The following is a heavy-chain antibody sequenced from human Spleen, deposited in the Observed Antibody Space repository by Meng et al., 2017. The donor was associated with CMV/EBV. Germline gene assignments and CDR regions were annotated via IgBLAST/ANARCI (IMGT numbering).Heavy chain of an antibody. CDR3: ARGGATRENYYDF. V-gene: IGHV4-31*02. J-gene: IGHJ4*02. D-gene: IGHD4/OR15-4a*01. CDR2: IYFTGGT. CDR1: GGSLSSGSHY. Sequence: VSGGSLSSGSHYWSWLRQHPGKGLEWIGYIYFTGGTYYNPSLKSRVSISADTSKTQFSLNLSSMTAADTAVYYCARGGATRENYYDFWGQGTLVT.